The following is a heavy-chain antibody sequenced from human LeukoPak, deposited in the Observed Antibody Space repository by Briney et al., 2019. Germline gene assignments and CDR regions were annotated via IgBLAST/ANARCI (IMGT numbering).Heavy chain of an antibody. J-gene: IGHJ4*02. CDR3: ARVRLGSTAIDY. CDR1: GFTFSSYS. V-gene: IGHV3-48*02. CDR2: ISSSSTI. D-gene: IGHD3-10*01. Sequence: PGGSLRLSCAASGFTFSSYSMSWVRQAPGKGLEWVSYISSSSTIYYSDSVKGRCPFSRYKYKNTLSLQLNILSDEDTAVYYCARVRLGSTAIDYWGQGTLVTVSS.